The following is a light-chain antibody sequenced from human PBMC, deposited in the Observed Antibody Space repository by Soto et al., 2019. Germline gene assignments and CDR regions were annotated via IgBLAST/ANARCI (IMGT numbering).Light chain of an antibody. Sequence: DIQMTQSPSTLSASVGDRVSITCRASQSIINSLAWYQQKPGKAHKLLIYDVSSLASGVPSRFSGSAFGTEFTLTISSLQPDDFATYYCQQYNDSLPYTFGQGTRLEI. CDR2: DVS. V-gene: IGKV1-5*01. J-gene: IGKJ5*01. CDR3: QQYNDSLPYT. CDR1: QSIINS.